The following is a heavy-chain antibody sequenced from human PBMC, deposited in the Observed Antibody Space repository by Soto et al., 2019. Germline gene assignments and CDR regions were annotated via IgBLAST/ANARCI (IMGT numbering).Heavy chain of an antibody. V-gene: IGHV3-21*01. CDR1: GFTFSSYS. D-gene: IGHD2-2*01. Sequence: PGGSLRLSCAASGFTFSSYSMNWVRQAPGKGLEWVSSTSSSSSYIYYADSVKGRFTISRDNAKNSLYLQMNSLRAEDTAVYYCARDTPYPFYCSSTSCYAGTDYWGQGTLVTVSS. CDR2: TSSSSSYI. J-gene: IGHJ4*02. CDR3: ARDTPYPFYCSSTSCYAGTDY.